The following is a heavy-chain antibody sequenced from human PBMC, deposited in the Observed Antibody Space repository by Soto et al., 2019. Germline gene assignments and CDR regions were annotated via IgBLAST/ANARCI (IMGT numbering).Heavy chain of an antibody. CDR1: GGSISSYY. CDR2: IYTSGST. J-gene: IGHJ4*02. Sequence: QVQLQESGPGLVKPSETLSLTCTVSGGSISSYYWSWIRQPAGKGLEWIGRIYTSGSTNYNPSLKSRVTMSVDTSKNQFSLKLSSVTTADTAVYYCASQGGVAAAGHFDYWGQGTLVTVSS. V-gene: IGHV4-4*07. D-gene: IGHD6-13*01. CDR3: ASQGGVAAAGHFDY.